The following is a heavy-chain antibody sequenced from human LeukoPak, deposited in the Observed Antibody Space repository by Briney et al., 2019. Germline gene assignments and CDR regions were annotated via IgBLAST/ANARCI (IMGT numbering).Heavy chain of an antibody. CDR2: ISAYNCNT. V-gene: IGHV1-18*01. CDR1: GYTFTSYG. J-gene: IGHJ4*02. CDR3: ARGSGRGYSGDFDY. D-gene: IGHD5-12*01. Sequence: ASVKVSCKASGYTFTSYGISWVGQAPGQGREGMGWISAYNCNTNYAQKLQGRVTMTTDTSTSTAYMELRSLRSDDTAVYYCARGSGRGYSGDFDYWGQGTLVTVSS.